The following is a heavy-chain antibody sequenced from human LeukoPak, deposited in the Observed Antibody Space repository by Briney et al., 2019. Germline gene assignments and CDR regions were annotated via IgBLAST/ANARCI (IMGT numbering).Heavy chain of an antibody. Sequence: GGSLRLSCAASGFTFSSYSMNWVRQAPGKGLEWVSSISSSSSYIYYADSVQGRFTISRDNAKNSLYLQMNSLRAEDTAVYYCARDLIIPSTMIGSLEYWGQGTLVTVSS. D-gene: IGHD3-22*01. J-gene: IGHJ4*02. CDR1: GFTFSSYS. CDR3: ARDLIIPSTMIGSLEY. CDR2: ISSSSSYI. V-gene: IGHV3-21*01.